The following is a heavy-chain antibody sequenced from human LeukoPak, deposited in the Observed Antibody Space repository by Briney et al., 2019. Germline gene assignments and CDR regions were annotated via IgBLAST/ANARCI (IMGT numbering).Heavy chain of an antibody. CDR3: ATALYVDPPTLSFDY. D-gene: IGHD5-12*01. V-gene: IGHV1-24*01. J-gene: IGHJ4*02. CDR1: GYTLTELS. CDR2: FDPEDGET. Sequence: GASVKVSCKVSGYTLTELSTHWVRQAPGKGLEWMGGFDPEDGETIYARKFQGRVTMTEDTSTDTAYMELSSLRSEDTAVYYCATALYVDPPTLSFDYWGQGTLVTVSS.